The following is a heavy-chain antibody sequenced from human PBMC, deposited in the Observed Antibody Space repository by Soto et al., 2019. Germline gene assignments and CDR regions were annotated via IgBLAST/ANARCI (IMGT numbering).Heavy chain of an antibody. D-gene: IGHD1-26*01. J-gene: IGHJ3*02. CDR1: GYTFTSYD. CDR3: ARSFVGATDAFDI. CDR2: MNPNSGNT. V-gene: IGHV1-8*01. Sequence: ASVKVSCKASGYTFTSYDINWVRQATGQGLEWMGWMNPNSGNTNYAQKFQGRVTMTRNTSISTAYMELSRLRSDDTAVYYCARSFVGATDAFDIWGQGTMVTVSS.